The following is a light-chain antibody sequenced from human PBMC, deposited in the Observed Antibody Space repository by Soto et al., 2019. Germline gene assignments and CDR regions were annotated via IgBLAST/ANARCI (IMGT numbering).Light chain of an antibody. V-gene: IGLV2-14*01. CDR3: CSFKSGDTHYV. Sequence: QSALTQPVSVSGSPGQSITISCTGTSGDVGSFDFVSWYQHSPGKAPKLMIYGVSYRPSGVSNRFSGSKSGNTASLTISGLQTEDEADYYCCSFKSGDTHYVFGTGSKVTVL. CDR1: SGDVGSFDF. CDR2: GVS. J-gene: IGLJ1*01.